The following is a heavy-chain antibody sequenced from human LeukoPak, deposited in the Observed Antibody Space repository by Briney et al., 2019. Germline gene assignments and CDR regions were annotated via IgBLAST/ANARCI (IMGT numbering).Heavy chain of an antibody. CDR1: GGSISSGDYY. CDR2: IYYSGST. J-gene: IGHJ5*02. V-gene: IGHV4-30-4*01. D-gene: IGHD3-22*01. CDR3: ARDRKYYDSSGYYWHWFDP. Sequence: SQTLSLTCTVSGGSISSGDYYWSWIRQPPGKGLECIGYIYYSGSTYYNPSLKSRVTISIDTSKNQFSLKLSSVTPADTAVYHCARDRKYYDSSGYYWHWFDPWGQGTLVTVSS.